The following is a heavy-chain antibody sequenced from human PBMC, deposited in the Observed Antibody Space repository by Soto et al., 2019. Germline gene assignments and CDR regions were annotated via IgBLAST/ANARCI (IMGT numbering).Heavy chain of an antibody. V-gene: IGHV1-69*04. CDR3: ARDGSPSALAGGDYYYYGLDV. CDR2: IIPILGIT. CDR1: GGTFSSYT. Sequence: SVKVSCKASGGTFSSYTISWVRQAPGQGLEWMGRIIPILGITNYAQKFQGRVTITADKSTSTAYMELSSLRSEDTAVYYCARDGSPSALAGGDYYYYGLDVWGPGTTVTVSS. D-gene: IGHD6-19*01. J-gene: IGHJ6*02.